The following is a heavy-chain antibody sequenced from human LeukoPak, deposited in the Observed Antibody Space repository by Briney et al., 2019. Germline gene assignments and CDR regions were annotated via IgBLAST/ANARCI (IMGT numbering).Heavy chain of an antibody. V-gene: IGHV3-7*01. Sequence: GPLRLSCAASGFTFSSYWMSWVRQAPGKGLEWVANIKQDGSEKYYVDSVKGRLTISRDNAKNSLYLQMNSLRAEDTAVYYCARDMNYYDSSGYYSSSIAFDIWGQGTMVTVSS. CDR3: ARDMNYYDSSGYYSSSIAFDI. J-gene: IGHJ3*02. CDR1: GFTFSSYW. CDR2: IKQDGSEK. D-gene: IGHD3-22*01.